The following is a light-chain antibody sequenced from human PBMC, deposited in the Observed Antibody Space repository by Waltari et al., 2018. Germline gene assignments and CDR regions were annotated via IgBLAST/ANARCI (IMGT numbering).Light chain of an antibody. Sequence: DIQLTQSPSSLSASVGDRVTITCRASQTISSYLAWYQQKPGKVPKLLIYAASSLESGVPSRFSGSGSGTEFTLTISSLQPEDFATYYCQQHNSHPYSFGQGTKAEIK. CDR1: QTISSY. CDR2: AAS. J-gene: IGKJ2*03. CDR3: QQHNSHPYS. V-gene: IGKV1-17*03.